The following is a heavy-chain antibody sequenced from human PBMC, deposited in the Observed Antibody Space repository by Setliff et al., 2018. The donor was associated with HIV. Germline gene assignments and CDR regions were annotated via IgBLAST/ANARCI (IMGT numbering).Heavy chain of an antibody. CDR3: ARALGYCSRTSCYADAFDI. Sequence: SETLSLTCTVSGGSISSSSYYWGWIRQPPGKGLEWIGSMYHSGSTYYNPSLKSRVTISVDTSKNQFSLKLNYVTAADTAVYYCARALGYCSRTSCYADAFDIWGQGTMVTVSS. D-gene: IGHD2-2*01. V-gene: IGHV4-39*07. CDR2: MYHSGST. CDR1: GGSISSSSYY. J-gene: IGHJ3*02.